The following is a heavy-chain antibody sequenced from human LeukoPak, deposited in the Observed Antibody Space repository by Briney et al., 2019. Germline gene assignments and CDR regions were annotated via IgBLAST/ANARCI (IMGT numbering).Heavy chain of an antibody. J-gene: IGHJ4*02. CDR3: AKDGSAAALDY. CDR1: GFTFDDYT. Sequence: GGSLRLSCAASGFTFDDYTMHWVRQAPGKGLEWVSLISWDGVSTYYADSVKGRFTISRDNSKNSLYPQMNSLRVEDTALYYCAKDGSAAALDYWGQGTLVTVSS. CDR2: ISWDGVST. D-gene: IGHD6-13*01. V-gene: IGHV3-43*01.